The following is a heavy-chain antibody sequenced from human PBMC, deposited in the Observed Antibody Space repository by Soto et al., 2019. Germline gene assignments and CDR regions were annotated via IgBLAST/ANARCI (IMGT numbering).Heavy chain of an antibody. D-gene: IGHD3-22*01. J-gene: IGHJ4*02. CDR1: GFTFSSYS. Sequence: EVQLVESGGGLVKPGGSLRLSCAASGFTFSSYSMNWVRQAPGKGLEWVSSITGSSSYIYYADSVKGRFTISRDNAKNSLYLQINSLRAEDTVVYYCARDVYYYDSSAYWAYWGQGTLVTVSS. CDR3: ARDVYYYDSSAYWAY. V-gene: IGHV3-21*02. CDR2: ITGSSSYI.